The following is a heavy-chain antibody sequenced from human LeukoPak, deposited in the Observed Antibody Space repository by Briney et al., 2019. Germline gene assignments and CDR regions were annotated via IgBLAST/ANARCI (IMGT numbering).Heavy chain of an antibody. D-gene: IGHD1-26*01. J-gene: IGHJ4*02. V-gene: IGHV3-23*01. CDR2: ISGSGGST. Sequence: GGSLGLSCAASGFTFSTSAMSWVRQAPGKGLEWVSAISGSGGSTYYADSVRGRVTISRDNSKNTLYLQMNSLRAEDTAVYYCANWQSGSRVFFDYWGQGTLVTVSS. CDR3: ANWQSGSRVFFDY. CDR1: GFTFSTSA.